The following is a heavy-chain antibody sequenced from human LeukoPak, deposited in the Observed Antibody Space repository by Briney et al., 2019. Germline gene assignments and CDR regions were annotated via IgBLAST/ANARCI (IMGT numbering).Heavy chain of an antibody. CDR2: IYYSGST. J-gene: IGHJ2*01. CDR3: ARVARRDFWSGYYTRRNWYFDL. V-gene: IGHV4-59*01. CDR1: GGSISSYY. Sequence: SETLSLTCTVSGGSISSYYWSWIRQPPGKGLEWIGYIYYSGSTNYNPSLKSRVTISVDTSKNQFPLKLSSVTAADTAVYYCARVARRDFWSGYYTRRNWYFDLWGRGTLVTVSS. D-gene: IGHD3-3*01.